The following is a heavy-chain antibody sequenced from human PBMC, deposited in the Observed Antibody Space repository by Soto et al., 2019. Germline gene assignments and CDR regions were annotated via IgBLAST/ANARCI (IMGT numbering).Heavy chain of an antibody. CDR2: IYYSGST. CDR1: GGSISSGGYY. CDR3: ASPSSASEYYYGMDV. Sequence: QVQLQESGPGLVKPSQTLSLTCTVSGGSISSGGYYWSWIRQDPGKGLEWTGYIYYSGSTYYNPSHTSRVSVSVDTSQNQFVLKLSSVTAADTAVYDCASPSSASEYYYGMDVWGQGATVTVSS. V-gene: IGHV4-31*03. J-gene: IGHJ6*02.